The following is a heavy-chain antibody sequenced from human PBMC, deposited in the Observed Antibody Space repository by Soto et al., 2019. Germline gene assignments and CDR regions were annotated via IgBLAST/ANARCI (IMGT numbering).Heavy chain of an antibody. J-gene: IGHJ5*02. CDR1: GGSISSGDYY. V-gene: IGHV4-30-4*01. CDR3: ARGPLVLYHIPVDWFDP. D-gene: IGHD2-8*01. CDR2: IYYSGST. Sequence: SETLSLTCTVSGGSISSGDYYWSWIRQPPGKGLEWIGYIYYSGSTYYNPSLKSRVTISVDTSKNQFSLKLSSVTAADTAVYYCARGPLVLYHIPVDWFDPWGQGTLVTVSS.